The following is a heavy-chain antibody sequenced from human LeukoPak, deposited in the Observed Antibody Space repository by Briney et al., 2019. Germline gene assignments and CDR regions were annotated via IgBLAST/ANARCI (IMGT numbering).Heavy chain of an antibody. CDR3: ANSEYSSSWAFDY. Sequence: GGSLRLSCAASGFTFSSYAMHWVRQAPGKGLERVAVISYDGSNKYYADSVKGRFTISRDNSKNTLYLQMNSLRAEDTAVYYCANSEYSSSWAFDYWGQGTLVTVSS. D-gene: IGHD6-13*01. CDR1: GFTFSSYA. J-gene: IGHJ4*02. CDR2: ISYDGSNK. V-gene: IGHV3-30*01.